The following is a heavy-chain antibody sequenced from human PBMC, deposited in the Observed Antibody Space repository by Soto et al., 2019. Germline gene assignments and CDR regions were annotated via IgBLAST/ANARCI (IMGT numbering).Heavy chain of an antibody. D-gene: IGHD3-22*01. J-gene: IGHJ4*02. CDR3: ARDDFDNNGYL. Sequence: GGSLRLSCAASEFIFSTYNMNWVRQVPGKGLEWVSYISGNSKSIYYADSVKGRFTISRDNAKNSLYLHMNSLRDEDTAVYYCARDDFDNNGYLWGQGTLVTVSS. CDR1: EFIFSTYN. V-gene: IGHV3-48*02. CDR2: ISGNSKSI.